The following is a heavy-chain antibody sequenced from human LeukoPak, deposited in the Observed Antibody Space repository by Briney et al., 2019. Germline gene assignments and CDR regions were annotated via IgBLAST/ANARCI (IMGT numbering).Heavy chain of an antibody. Sequence: GGSLRLSCAASGFTFSSYSMNWVRQAPGKGLEWVSSISSSSSYIYYADSVKGRFTISRDNAKNSLYLQMNSLRAEDTAVYCCARVSIAAAGSPGYWGQGTPVTVSS. CDR2: ISSSSSYI. CDR1: GFTFSSYS. CDR3: ARVSIAAAGSPGY. J-gene: IGHJ4*02. V-gene: IGHV3-21*01. D-gene: IGHD6-13*01.